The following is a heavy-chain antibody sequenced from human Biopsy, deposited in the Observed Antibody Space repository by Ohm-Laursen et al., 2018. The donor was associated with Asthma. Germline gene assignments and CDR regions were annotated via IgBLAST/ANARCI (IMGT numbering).Heavy chain of an antibody. V-gene: IGHV4-39*01. Sequence: TLSLTCSLSSGSGGYMRSGNYYWGWIRQPPGKGLEWIGSITYSGTTYYNPSLESRVTVSGDTSKNKSSLKLTSVTAADTAVYYCVRGSSSWHHGPFHYYYGLDVWGQGTTATVSS. CDR1: SGSGGYMRSGNYY. D-gene: IGHD6-13*01. CDR3: VRGSSSWHHGPFHYYYGLDV. CDR2: ITYSGTT. J-gene: IGHJ6*02.